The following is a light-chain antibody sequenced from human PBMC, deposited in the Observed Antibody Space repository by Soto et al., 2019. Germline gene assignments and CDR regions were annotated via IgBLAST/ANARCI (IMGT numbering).Light chain of an antibody. V-gene: IGLV1-40*01. J-gene: IGLJ3*02. CDR2: GNR. Sequence: QSVLTQPPSVSGAPGQRVTISCTGNNSNLGAGYDVHWYQQLPGAAPKLVIFGNRNRPSGVPERFSGSKSGNTASLTISGLQAEDEADYYCSSYTSSSIPVVFGGGTKLTVL. CDR1: NSNLGAGYD. CDR3: SSYTSSSIPVV.